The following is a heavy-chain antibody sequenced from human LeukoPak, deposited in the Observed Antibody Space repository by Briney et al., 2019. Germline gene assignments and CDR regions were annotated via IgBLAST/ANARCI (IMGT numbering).Heavy chain of an antibody. V-gene: IGHV4-30-4*01. Sequence: TSSQTLSLTCTVSGGSIRSGDYYWSWIRQPPGKGLEWIGYIYYSGSTYYNPSLKSRVTISVDTSKNQFSLKLSSVTAADTAVYYCARGHSGYDYYFDYWGQGTLVTVSS. CDR2: IYYSGST. D-gene: IGHD5-12*01. CDR3: ARGHSGYDYYFDY. J-gene: IGHJ4*02. CDR1: GGSIRSGDYY.